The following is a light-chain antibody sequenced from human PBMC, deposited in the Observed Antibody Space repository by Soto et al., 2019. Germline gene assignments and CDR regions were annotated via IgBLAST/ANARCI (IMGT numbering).Light chain of an antibody. Sequence: EKVMTQSPATLSMSPGERDTLSCRASQSVSNFLAWYQQKPGQTPRLLIYGASTRATGIPARFSGSGSGTEFTLTISSLQSEDFAVYYCQQYSNWPSWTFGQGTKVDIK. V-gene: IGKV3-15*01. J-gene: IGKJ1*01. CDR2: GAS. CDR3: QQYSNWPSWT. CDR1: QSVSNF.